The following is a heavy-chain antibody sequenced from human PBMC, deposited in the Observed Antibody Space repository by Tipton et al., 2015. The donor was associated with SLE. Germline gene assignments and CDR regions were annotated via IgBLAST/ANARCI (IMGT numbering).Heavy chain of an antibody. CDR3: VCGCPAGDY. D-gene: IGHD6-19*01. V-gene: IGHV3-11*06. J-gene: IGHJ4*02. CDR1: GFTFSDYY. Sequence: GSLRLSCAASGFTFSDYYMSWIRQAPGKGLEWVSYISDSGTHTNYADSVKGRFTISRDNSKNTLYLQMNSLRGVDSSVYYCVCGCPAGDYWGQGALVTVSS. CDR2: ISDSGTHT.